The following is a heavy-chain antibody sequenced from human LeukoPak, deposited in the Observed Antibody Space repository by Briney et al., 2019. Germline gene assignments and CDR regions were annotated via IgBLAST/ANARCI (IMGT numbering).Heavy chain of an antibody. CDR2: ITSTSRTI. CDR1: GFNFNDYS. D-gene: IGHD5-24*01. CDR3: ARDFPDNSLFDL. J-gene: IGHJ4*02. V-gene: IGHV3-21*06. Sequence: GGSLRLSCEVSGFNFNDYSMHWVRQAPGKGLEWVASITSTSRTILYADSVRGRFIVSRDNAKNTVSLEMNSLRSEDAALYYCARDFPDNSLFDLWGRGTLVSVSS.